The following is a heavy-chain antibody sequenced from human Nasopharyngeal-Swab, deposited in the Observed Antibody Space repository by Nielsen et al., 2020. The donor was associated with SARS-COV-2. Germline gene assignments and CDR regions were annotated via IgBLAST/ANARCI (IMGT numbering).Heavy chain of an antibody. CDR2: ISGSGGST. CDR3: ARYDDYYDSSGYAY. V-gene: IGHV3-23*01. D-gene: IGHD3-22*01. Sequence: GESLKISCAASGFTFSSYAMSWVRQAPGKGLEWGSVISGSGGSTYYADSVKGRFPISRDNSKNTLYLQMNSLRAEDTAVYYCARYDDYYDSSGYAYWGQGTLVTVSS. CDR1: GFTFSSYA. J-gene: IGHJ4*02.